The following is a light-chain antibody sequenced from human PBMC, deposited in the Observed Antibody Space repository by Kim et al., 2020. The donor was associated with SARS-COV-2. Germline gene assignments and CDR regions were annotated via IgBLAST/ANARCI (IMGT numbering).Light chain of an antibody. CDR1: TNNIGSYN. CDR3: SAWYASMNSVL. J-gene: IGLJ3*02. CDR2: SNN. V-gene: IGLV1-44*01. Sequence: GQSITISCTGTTNNIGSYNVIFYLQHQASAANILINSNNQRPPWVLSRLFGSTTSTYASLVTRALQPPDDEAYYCSAWYASMNSVLFGGGTKLTVL.